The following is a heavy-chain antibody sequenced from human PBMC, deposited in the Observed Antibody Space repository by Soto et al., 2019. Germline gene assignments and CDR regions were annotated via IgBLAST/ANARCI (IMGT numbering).Heavy chain of an antibody. D-gene: IGHD3-10*01. J-gene: IGHJ6*02. CDR1: GFTFSSYG. V-gene: IGHV3-74*01. CDR3: ARDGWYYYGSGSAYYYYCYGMDV. Sequence: GGSLRLSCAASGFTFSSYGMHWVRQAPGKGLVWVSRINSDGSSTSYADSVKGRFTISRDNAKNTLYLQMNSLRAEDTAVYYCARDGWYYYGSGSAYYYYCYGMDVWGQGTTVTVSS. CDR2: INSDGSST.